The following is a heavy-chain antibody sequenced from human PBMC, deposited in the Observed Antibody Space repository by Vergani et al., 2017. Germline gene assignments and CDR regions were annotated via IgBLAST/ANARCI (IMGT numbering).Heavy chain of an antibody. CDR1: GFTFDDYA. CDR2: ISGDGGST. J-gene: IGHJ4*02. D-gene: IGHD3-9*01. CDR3: ASIHFEGGGDY. V-gene: IGHV3-43*02. Sequence: EVQLVESGGGVVQPGGSLRLSCAASGFTFDDYAMHWVRQAPGKGLEWVSLISGDGGSTYYADSVKGRFTISRDNSKNTLYLQMNSLRAEDTAVYYCASIHFEGGGDYWGQGTLVTVSS.